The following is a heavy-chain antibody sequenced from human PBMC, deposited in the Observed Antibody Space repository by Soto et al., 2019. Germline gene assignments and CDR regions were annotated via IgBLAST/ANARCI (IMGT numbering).Heavy chain of an antibody. V-gene: IGHV3-30-3*01. CDR3: ARAPSGSYPEFDY. CDR2: ITYDGSNQ. J-gene: IGHJ4*02. Sequence: VGSMRLSCAASGFIFSSYTMHWVRQAPGKGLEWVGVITYDGSNQYYADSVKGRFTISRDNSRNMLFLQMNSLRPDDTAVYYCARAPSGSYPEFDYWGQGTLVTVSS. D-gene: IGHD1-26*01. CDR1: GFIFSSYT.